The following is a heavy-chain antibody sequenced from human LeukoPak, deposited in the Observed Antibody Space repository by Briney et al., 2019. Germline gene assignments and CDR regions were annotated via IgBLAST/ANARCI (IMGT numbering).Heavy chain of an antibody. J-gene: IGHJ6*02. CDR3: ARNPSYRYTSSLSYYYTMDV. CDR1: GFTFSSYS. D-gene: IGHD6-13*01. CDR2: ISSSSSYI. V-gene: IGHV3-21*01. Sequence: PGGSLRLSCAASGFTFSSYSMNWVRQAPGKGLEWVSSISSSSSYIYYADSVKGRFTISRDNAKNSLYLQMNSLRAEDTAVYYCARNPSYRYTSSLSYYYTMDVWGQGTTVTVSS.